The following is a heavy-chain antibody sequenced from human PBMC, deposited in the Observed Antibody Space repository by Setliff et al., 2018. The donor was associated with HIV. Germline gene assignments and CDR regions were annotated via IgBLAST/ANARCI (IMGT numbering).Heavy chain of an antibody. CDR1: GASISTYY. Sequence: LSLTCTVSGASISTYYWSWIRQPPGKGLEWIGYIFYSGSSNYNPSLKSRVTMSVDTSKNQFSLNLTSVTAADTAVYYCARGGGTSSPIDYHYYIDVWGKGTTVTVSS. CDR3: ARGGGTSSPIDYHYYIDV. D-gene: IGHD6-6*01. V-gene: IGHV4-59*01. J-gene: IGHJ6*03. CDR2: IFYSGSS.